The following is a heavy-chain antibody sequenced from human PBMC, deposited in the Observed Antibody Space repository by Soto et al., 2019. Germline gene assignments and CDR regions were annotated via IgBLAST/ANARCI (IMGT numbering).Heavy chain of an antibody. CDR2: IYYSGST. Sequence: SETLSLTCTVSGGSISSYYWSWIRQPPGKGLEWIGYIYYSGSTNYNPSLKSRVTKSVDTSKNQFSLKLSSVTAADTAVYYCAGDSGYYGRHFDYWGQGTLVTVSS. V-gene: IGHV4-59*01. J-gene: IGHJ4*02. CDR3: AGDSGYYGRHFDY. D-gene: IGHD3-22*01. CDR1: GGSISSYY.